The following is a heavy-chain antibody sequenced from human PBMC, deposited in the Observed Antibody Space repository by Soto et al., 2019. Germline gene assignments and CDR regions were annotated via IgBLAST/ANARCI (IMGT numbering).Heavy chain of an antibody. Sequence: GGSLRLSCAASGFTFNSYWMFWVRQAPGKGLVWVSRINSDGSSTTYADSVKGRFTISRDNGKNSLYLEMHSLRAEYTAVYYCARESEDLTSNFDYWGQGTLVTVSS. CDR3: ARESEDLTSNFDY. CDR1: GFTFNSYW. J-gene: IGHJ4*02. CDR2: INSDGSST. V-gene: IGHV3-74*01.